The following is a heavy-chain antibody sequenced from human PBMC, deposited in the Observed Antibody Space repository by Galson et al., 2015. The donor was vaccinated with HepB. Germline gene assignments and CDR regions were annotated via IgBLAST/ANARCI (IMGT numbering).Heavy chain of an antibody. V-gene: IGHV3-30-3*01. CDR2: ISYDGSNK. J-gene: IGHJ4*02. Sequence: SLRLSCAASGFTFSSYAMHWVRQAPGKGLEWVAVISYDGSNKYYADSVKGRFTISRDNSKNTLYLKMNSLRAEDTAVYYCARAGHSSGQNLDYWGQGTLVTVSS. CDR1: GFTFSSYA. D-gene: IGHD6-19*01. CDR3: ARAGHSSGQNLDY.